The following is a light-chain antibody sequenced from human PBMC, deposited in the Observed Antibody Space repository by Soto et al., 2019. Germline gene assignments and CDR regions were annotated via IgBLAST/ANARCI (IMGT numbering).Light chain of an antibody. CDR2: AAS. CDR3: QNYNTAPYT. Sequence: DIKMTQSPSSLSASVGDRVTITCRASQAISNFVAWYQQRPGKVPKLLIFAASTLQSGVPSRFSGAGSETDFTLTISSLQPEDFATYYCQNYNTAPYTFGQGTKLEIK. CDR1: QAISNF. V-gene: IGKV1-27*01. J-gene: IGKJ2*01.